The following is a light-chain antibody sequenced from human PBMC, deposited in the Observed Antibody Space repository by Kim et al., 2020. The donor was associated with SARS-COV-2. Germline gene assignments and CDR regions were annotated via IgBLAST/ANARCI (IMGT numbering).Light chain of an antibody. V-gene: IGLV3-19*01. CDR3: KSRDTSGDRLV. CDR2: AKN. Sequence: SSELTQDPAVSVALGQTVRITCQGDSLRTYYASWYQQKPGQAPSLVIYAKNNRPSVIPDRFSGSSSGDTASLTISGAQAEDEADYYCKSRDTSGDRLVFGGGTQLTVL. CDR1: SLRTYY. J-gene: IGLJ2*01.